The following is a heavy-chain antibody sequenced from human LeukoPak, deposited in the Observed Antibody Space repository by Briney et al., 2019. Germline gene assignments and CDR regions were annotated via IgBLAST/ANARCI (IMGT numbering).Heavy chain of an antibody. CDR2: IYSGGST. J-gene: IGHJ4*02. CDR1: GFAVSSNY. Sequence: PGGSLRLSCAASGFAVSSNYMSWVRQAPGKGLEWVSVIYSGGSTYYADSVKGRFTISRDNSKNTLYLQMNSLRAEDTAVYYCARVRNLAAKDYSNYVTFDYWGQGTLVTVSS. D-gene: IGHD4-11*01. CDR3: ARVRNLAAKDYSNYVTFDY. V-gene: IGHV3-53*01.